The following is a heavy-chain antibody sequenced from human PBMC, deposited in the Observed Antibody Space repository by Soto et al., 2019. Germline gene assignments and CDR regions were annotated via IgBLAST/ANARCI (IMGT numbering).Heavy chain of an antibody. V-gene: IGHV1-69*01. CDR3: ARSQGSSTSLEIYYYYYYGMDV. Sequence: QVQLVQSGAEVKKPGSSVNVSCKASGGTLSSYAISWVRQAPGQGLEWMGGIIPISDTTNYAQKFQGRVTITADDSTSTAYMELSSLRSEDTAVYYCARSQGSSTSLEIYYYYYYGMDVWGQGTTVTVSS. D-gene: IGHD2-2*01. CDR2: IIPISDTT. J-gene: IGHJ6*02. CDR1: GGTLSSYA.